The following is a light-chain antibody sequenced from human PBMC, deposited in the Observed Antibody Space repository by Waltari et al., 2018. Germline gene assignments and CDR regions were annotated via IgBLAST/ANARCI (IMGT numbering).Light chain of an antibody. CDR1: QSVSSN. V-gene: IGKV3-15*01. CDR3: QQYNNWRGT. J-gene: IGKJ1*01. CDR2: GAS. Sequence: EIVMTQSPATLSVSPGERATLSCRASQSVSSNLAWYQQKPGRAHRLLIYGASTRATGIPARFSGSGSGTEFTLTVSSLQSEDFAVYYCQQYNNWRGTFGQGTKVEIK.